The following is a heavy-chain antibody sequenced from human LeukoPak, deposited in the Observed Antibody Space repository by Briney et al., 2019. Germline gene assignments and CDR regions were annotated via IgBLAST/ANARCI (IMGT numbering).Heavy chain of an antibody. V-gene: IGHV3-74*01. CDR3: ARALVAPYYFDY. J-gene: IGHJ4*02. D-gene: IGHD2-15*01. CDR2: ISPDGSTI. CDR1: GFTFSGYR. Sequence: GGSLRLSCEASGFTFSGYRMHWVRQAPGKGLVWVSRISPDGSTISYADSVKGRFTISRDNAKNTLYLQMNSLRAEDTAVYYCARALVAPYYFDYWGQGALVTVSS.